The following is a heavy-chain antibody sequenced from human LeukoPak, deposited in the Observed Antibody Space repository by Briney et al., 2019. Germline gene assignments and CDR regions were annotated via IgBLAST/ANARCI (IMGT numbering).Heavy chain of an antibody. CDR2: IKADGTEK. J-gene: IGHJ4*02. V-gene: IGHV3-7*01. CDR1: GFTFGTSW. CDR3: SFSLNY. Sequence: PEGSLRLSCAASGFTFGTSWMDWVRQAPGKGLEWVANIKADGTEKYYVDSVRGRFTISRDNAKNSLDLQMNSLRAEDTAVYYCSFSLNYWGQGTLVTVSS.